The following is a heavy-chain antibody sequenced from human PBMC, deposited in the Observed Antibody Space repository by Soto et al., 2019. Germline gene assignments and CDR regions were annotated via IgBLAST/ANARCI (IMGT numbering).Heavy chain of an antibody. CDR3: AKAQGVTSTIFGVVPWFDP. J-gene: IGHJ5*02. Sequence: GGSLRLSCAASGFTFSSYAMSWVRQAPGKGLEWVSAISGSGGSTYYADSVKGRFTISRDNSKNTLHLQMNSLRAEDTAVYYCAKAQGVTSTIFGVVPWFDPWGQGTLVTVSS. CDR2: ISGSGGST. CDR1: GFTFSSYA. D-gene: IGHD3-3*01. V-gene: IGHV3-23*01.